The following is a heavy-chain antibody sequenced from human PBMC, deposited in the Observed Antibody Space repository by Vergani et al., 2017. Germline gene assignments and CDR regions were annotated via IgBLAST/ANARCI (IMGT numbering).Heavy chain of an antibody. J-gene: IGHJ5*02. CDR1: GGSISSYY. Sequence: QVQLQESGPGLVKPSETLSLTCTVSGGSISSYYWSWIRQPPGKGLEWIGYIYYRGSTNYNPSLKSRVTISVDTSKNQFSLKLSSVTAADTAVYYCARKMKVAAAFDPWGQGTLVTVSS. D-gene: IGHD6-13*01. V-gene: IGHV4-59*01. CDR3: ARKMKVAAAFDP. CDR2: IYYRGST.